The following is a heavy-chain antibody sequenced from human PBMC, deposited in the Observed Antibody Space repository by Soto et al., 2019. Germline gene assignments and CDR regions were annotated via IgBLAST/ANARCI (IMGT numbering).Heavy chain of an antibody. CDR3: ARDFGNELSAPGAVFDY. D-gene: IGHD3-16*01. CDR2: ISAYNGNT. CDR1: GYSFNSYG. V-gene: IGHV1-18*01. Sequence: ASVKVSCKASGYSFNSYGVSWVRQAPGQVLEWMGWISAYNGNTNYAQKLQGRVTLTTDNSTSTAYMELRSLASDDTALYYCARDFGNELSAPGAVFDYWGQGTLVTVSS. J-gene: IGHJ4*02.